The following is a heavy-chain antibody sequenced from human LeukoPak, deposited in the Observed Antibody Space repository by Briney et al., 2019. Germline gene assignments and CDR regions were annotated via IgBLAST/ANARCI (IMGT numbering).Heavy chain of an antibody. J-gene: IGHJ4*02. D-gene: IGHD3-3*01. Sequence: GGSLRLSCAASGFTFSSYGMHWVRQAPGKGLEWVAFIRYDGSNKYYADSVKGRFTISRDNSKNTLYLQMNSLRAEDTAVYYCAKEPYYDFWSGYFDYWGQGTLVTVSS. CDR2: IRYDGSNK. CDR1: GFTFSSYG. V-gene: IGHV3-30*02. CDR3: AKEPYYDFWSGYFDY.